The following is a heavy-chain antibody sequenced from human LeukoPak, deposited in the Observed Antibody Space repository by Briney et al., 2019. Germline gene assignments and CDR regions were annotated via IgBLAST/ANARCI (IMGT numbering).Heavy chain of an antibody. CDR3: ARDKPHYYYDSSGYYYYAFDI. D-gene: IGHD3-22*01. V-gene: IGHV4-61*02. J-gene: IGHJ3*02. Sequence: PSETLSLTCTVSGGSISSGDYYWSWIRQPAGKGLEWIGRIYTSGSTNYNPSLKSRVTMSVDTSKNQFSLKLSSVTAADTAVYYCARDKPHYYYDSSGYYYYAFDIWGQGTMVTVSS. CDR2: IYTSGST. CDR1: GGSISSGDYY.